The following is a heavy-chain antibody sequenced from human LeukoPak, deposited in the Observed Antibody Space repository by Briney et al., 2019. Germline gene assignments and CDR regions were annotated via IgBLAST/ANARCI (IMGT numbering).Heavy chain of an antibody. CDR1: GFTFSSYA. D-gene: IGHD6-13*01. CDR3: AKDLFIAAAGMRYFDY. J-gene: IGHJ4*02. V-gene: IGHV3-23*01. Sequence: GRSLRLSCAASGFTFSSYAMSWVRQAPGRGLEWVSAISGSGGSTYYADSVKGRFTISRDNSKNTLYLQMNSLRAEDTAVYYCAKDLFIAAAGMRYFDYWGQGTLVTVSS. CDR2: ISGSGGST.